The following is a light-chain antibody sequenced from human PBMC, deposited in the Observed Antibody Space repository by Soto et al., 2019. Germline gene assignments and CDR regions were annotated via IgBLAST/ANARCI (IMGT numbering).Light chain of an antibody. V-gene: IGKV1-5*03. J-gene: IGKJ1*01. CDR2: KAS. CDR3: LQDINYPWT. CDR1: QSISSW. Sequence: DIPMTQSPSTLSASVGDRVTITCRASQSISSWLAWYQQKPGKAPKLLIYKASSLESGVPSRFSGSGSGTDFTLAISSLQPEDSATYYCLQDINYPWTFGQGTKV.